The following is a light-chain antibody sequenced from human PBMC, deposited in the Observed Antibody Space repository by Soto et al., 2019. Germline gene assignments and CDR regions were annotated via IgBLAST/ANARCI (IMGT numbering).Light chain of an antibody. J-gene: IGKJ1*01. CDR3: QQYNTWLWT. CDR2: GAS. Sequence: EVVMTQSPATLSVSPGERVTLSCRASQSINAHLAWYQQKPGQAPRLLIQGASTRATGIPARFSGSGFGTEFILTSRSLQSEDFAVYYCQQYNTWLWTCGQGTKVEIQ. V-gene: IGKV3-15*01. CDR1: QSINAH.